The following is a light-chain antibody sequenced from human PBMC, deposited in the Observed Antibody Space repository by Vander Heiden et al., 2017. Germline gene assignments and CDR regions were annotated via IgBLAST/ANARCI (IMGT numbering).Light chain of an antibody. V-gene: IGKV1-33*01. CDR1: QDITNY. CDR3: QQYDNVPRT. Sequence: DIQMTQSPSSLSASVGDRVTITCQASQDITNYLNWFQQKPGKAPKLLIYAASSLQSGVPSRFSGSGSGTDFTLTISSLQPEDFATYYCQQYDNVPRTFGKGPRWKSN. J-gene: IGKJ1*01. CDR2: AAS.